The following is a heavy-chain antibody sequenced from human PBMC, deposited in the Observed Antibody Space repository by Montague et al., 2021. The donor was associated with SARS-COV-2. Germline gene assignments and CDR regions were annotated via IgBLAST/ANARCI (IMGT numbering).Heavy chain of an antibody. V-gene: IGHV4-39*01. CDR1: GGSISSSSYY. CDR2: IYYSGST. D-gene: IGHD3-22*01. CDR3: ASPTYYYDSSGSDDFDI. Sequence: SETLSLTCTVSGGSISSSSYYWGWIRQPPGKGLEWIVSIYYSGSTYYNPSLKSRVTISVDTSKNQFSLKLSSVTAADTALYYCASPTYYYDSSGSDDFDIWGQGTMVTVSS. J-gene: IGHJ3*02.